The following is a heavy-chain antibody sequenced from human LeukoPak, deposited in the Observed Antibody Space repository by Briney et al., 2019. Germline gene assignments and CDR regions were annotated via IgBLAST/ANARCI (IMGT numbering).Heavy chain of an antibody. CDR2: IIPIFGTA. CDR1: GGTFSSYA. Sequence: SSVKVSCKASGGTFSSYAISWVRQAPGQGLEWMGRIIPIFGTANYAQKFQGRVTITTDESTSTAYMELSSLRSEHTAVYYCARDRDGYIYFDYWGQGPLVTVSS. CDR3: ARDRDGYIYFDY. V-gene: IGHV1-69*05. J-gene: IGHJ4*02. D-gene: IGHD5-24*01.